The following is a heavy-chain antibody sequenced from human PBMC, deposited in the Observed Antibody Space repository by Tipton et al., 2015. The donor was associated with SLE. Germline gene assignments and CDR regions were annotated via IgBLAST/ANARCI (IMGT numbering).Heavy chain of an antibody. Sequence: SLRLSCAASGFTFSSYSMNWVRQAPGKGLEWVSGISWDSGSIGYADSVKGRFTISRDNTKNSLYLQMNSLRAEDTALYYCAKDSGGYYDSSGYYYVDYFDYWGQGTLVTVSS. V-gene: IGHV3-9*01. J-gene: IGHJ4*02. CDR2: ISWDSGSI. D-gene: IGHD3-22*01. CDR3: AKDSGGYYDSSGYYYVDYFDY. CDR1: GFTFSSYS.